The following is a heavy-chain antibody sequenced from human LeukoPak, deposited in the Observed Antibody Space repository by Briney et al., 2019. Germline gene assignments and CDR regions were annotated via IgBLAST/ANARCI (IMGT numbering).Heavy chain of an antibody. CDR1: GFTFSSYA. CDR2: ISYDGSNK. CDR3: AKDQTYYYDSSGYYSHPAYYYYYMDV. D-gene: IGHD3-22*01. Sequence: GGSLRLSCAASGFTFSSYAMHWVRQAPGKGLEWVAVISYDGSNKYYADSVKGRFTISRDNSKNTLYLQMNSLRAEDTAVYYCAKDQTYYYDSSGYYSHPAYYYYYMDVWGKGTTVTISS. J-gene: IGHJ6*03. V-gene: IGHV3-30*04.